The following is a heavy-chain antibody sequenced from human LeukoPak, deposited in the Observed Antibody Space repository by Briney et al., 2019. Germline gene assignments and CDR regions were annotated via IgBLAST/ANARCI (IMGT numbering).Heavy chain of an antibody. Sequence: GGSLRLACAASGFTFSGYELNWVRQAPGKGLEWVSYISTTGTTVYYADSVKGRFTISRDNVKNSLYLQMNSLRDEDTAVYYCARGGDYGDYVDFAYWGQGTLVTVSS. J-gene: IGHJ4*02. CDR1: GFTFSGYE. CDR2: ISTTGTTV. D-gene: IGHD4-17*01. V-gene: IGHV3-48*03. CDR3: ARGGDYGDYVDFAY.